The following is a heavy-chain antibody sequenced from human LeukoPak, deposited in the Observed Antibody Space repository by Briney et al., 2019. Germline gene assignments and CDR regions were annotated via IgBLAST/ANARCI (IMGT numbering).Heavy chain of an antibody. CDR1: GYTLNRYA. V-gene: IGHV1-3*01. D-gene: IGHD3-10*01. CDR3: ARYYYYGSGSYGGYYALDV. J-gene: IGHJ6*02. Sequence: ASVKVSCKASGYTLNRYAVHWVRQAPGQGLEWMGWINAGNGNTKYSQKFQGRVTITMDTSASTSYMDLSNLRSEDSAVYYCARYYYYGSGSYGGYYALDVWGQGTTVTVSS. CDR2: INAGNGNT.